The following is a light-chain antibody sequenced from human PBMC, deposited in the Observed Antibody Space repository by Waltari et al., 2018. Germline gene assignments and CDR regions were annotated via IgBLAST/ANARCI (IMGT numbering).Light chain of an antibody. CDR3: QHNYGTPPT. V-gene: IGKV1-39*01. Sequence: DIQMTQSPSSLSACVGDRVTITCRASENVNNYLNWYQQKPGKAPKLLIYKASTLQSGVPSRFSGSGSGTDYTFTISSLQSEDVATYYCQHNYGTPPTFGGGTKVEIK. CDR1: ENVNNY. CDR2: KAS. J-gene: IGKJ4*01.